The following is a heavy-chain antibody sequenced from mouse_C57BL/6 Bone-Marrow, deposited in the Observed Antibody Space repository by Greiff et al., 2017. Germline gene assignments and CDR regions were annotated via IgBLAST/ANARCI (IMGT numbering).Heavy chain of an antibody. D-gene: IGHD4-1*01. J-gene: IGHJ4*01. CDR3: AKLGHAMDD. CDR1: GYTFTSYT. V-gene: IGHV1-4*01. CDR2: INPSSGYT. Sequence: QVQLKQSGAELARPGASVKMSCKASGYTFTSYTMHWVKQRPGQGLEWIGYINPSSGYTKYNQKFKDKATLTADQSSSTAYMQLSSLTSEDSAVYYCAKLGHAMDDWGQGTSVTVSS.